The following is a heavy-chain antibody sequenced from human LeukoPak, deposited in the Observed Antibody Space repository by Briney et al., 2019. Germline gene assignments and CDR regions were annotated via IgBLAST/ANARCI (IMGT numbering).Heavy chain of an antibody. D-gene: IGHD3-10*01. CDR3: ARGEITMVRGATINPYYGMDV. J-gene: IGHJ6*04. Sequence: SVKVSCKASGGTFSSYAISWVRQAPGQGLEWMGGIIPIFGTANYAQKFQGRVTITADESTSTAYMELSSLRSEDTAVHYCARGEITMVRGATINPYYGMDVWGKGTTVTVSS. CDR1: GGTFSSYA. V-gene: IGHV1-69*13. CDR2: IIPIFGTA.